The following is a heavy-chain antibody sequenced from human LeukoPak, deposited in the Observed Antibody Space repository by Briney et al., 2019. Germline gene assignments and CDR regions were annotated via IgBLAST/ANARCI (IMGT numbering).Heavy chain of an antibody. J-gene: IGHJ4*02. D-gene: IGHD3-22*01. CDR3: ARFQGYYDSSGYSTGY. V-gene: IGHV4-4*02. CDR2: IYHSGST. Sequence: PSETLSLTCAVSGGSISSSNWWSWVRQPPGKGLEWIGEIYHSGSTNYNPSLKSRVTISVDKSKNQFSLKLSSVTAADTAVYYCARFQGYYDSSGYSTGYWGQGTLLTVSS. CDR1: GGSISSSNW.